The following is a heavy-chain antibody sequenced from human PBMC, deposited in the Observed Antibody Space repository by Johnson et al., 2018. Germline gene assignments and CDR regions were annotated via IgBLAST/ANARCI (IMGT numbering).Heavy chain of an antibody. CDR1: GFTFSSYS. D-gene: IGHD3-10*01. J-gene: IGHJ3*02. V-gene: IGHV3-48*04. CDR3: ARDLRVRGVPNACDI. Sequence: VQLVESGGGLVQPGGSLRLSCAASGFTFSSYSMNWVRQAPGKGLEWVSYISSSSSTIYSADSVKGRFTISRDNAKNSLYLQMNSLGSGATAVYYCARDLRVRGVPNACDIWGQGTMVTGAS. CDR2: ISSSSSTI.